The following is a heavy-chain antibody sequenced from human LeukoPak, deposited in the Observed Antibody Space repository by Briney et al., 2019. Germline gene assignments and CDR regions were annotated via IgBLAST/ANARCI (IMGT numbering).Heavy chain of an antibody. D-gene: IGHD5-18*01. Sequence: PSETLSLTCTVSGGSISGHYWSWIRQPPGKGLEWIGYIYYSGSTNYNPSLKSRATIPVDTSMNQFSLMLSSVTAADTAVYYCARLHPDTSLTPYYYYIYVWGKGTTVTVSS. J-gene: IGHJ6*03. CDR2: IYYSGST. V-gene: IGHV4-59*08. CDR1: GGSISGHY. CDR3: ARLHPDTSLTPYYYYIYV.